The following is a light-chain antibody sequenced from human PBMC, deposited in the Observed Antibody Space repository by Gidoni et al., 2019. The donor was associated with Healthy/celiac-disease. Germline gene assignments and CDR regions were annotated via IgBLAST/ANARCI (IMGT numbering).Light chain of an antibody. CDR2: EVS. Sequence: QSALTQPASVSGSPGQSITISCTGTSIDVGSYNLVSWYQQHQGKAPRLMIYEVSKRPSGFSNRFSGSKSGSTASLTIAGLQAEDEADYYCCSYAGSSTWVFGGGTKLTVL. V-gene: IGLV2-23*02. CDR3: CSYAGSSTWV. CDR1: SIDVGSYNL. J-gene: IGLJ3*02.